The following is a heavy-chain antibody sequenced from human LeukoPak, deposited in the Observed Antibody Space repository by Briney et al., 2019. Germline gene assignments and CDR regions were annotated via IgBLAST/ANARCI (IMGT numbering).Heavy chain of an antibody. CDR2: ISGSGGST. D-gene: IGHD3-9*01. CDR1: GFTFSSYA. J-gene: IGHJ4*02. CDR3: AKGYDILTGYYNTPLSTNFDY. V-gene: IGHV3-23*01. Sequence: GGSLRLPCAASGFTFSSYAMSWVRQAPGKGLKWVSAISGSGGSTYYADSVKGRFTISRDNSKNTLYLQMNSLRAEDTAVYYCAKGYDILTGYYNTPLSTNFDYWGQGTLVTVSS.